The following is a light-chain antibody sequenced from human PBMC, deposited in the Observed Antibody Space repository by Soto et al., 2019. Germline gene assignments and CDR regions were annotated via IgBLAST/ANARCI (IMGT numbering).Light chain of an antibody. J-gene: IGKJ4*01. CDR3: QQYGSSLLT. Sequence: EIVLTQSPGTLSLSPGERAPLSCRVSQSVSSSYLAWYQQKPGQAPRLLIYGASSRATGIPDRFSGSGSGTDFTLTISRLEPEDFAVYYCQQYGSSLLTFGGGTKVDI. CDR1: QSVSSSY. CDR2: GAS. V-gene: IGKV3-20*01.